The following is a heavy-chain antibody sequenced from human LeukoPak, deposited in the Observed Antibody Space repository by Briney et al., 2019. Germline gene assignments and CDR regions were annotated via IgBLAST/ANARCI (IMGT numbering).Heavy chain of an antibody. D-gene: IGHD6-13*01. J-gene: IGHJ4*02. Sequence: GGSLRLSCAASGFTFSSYAMHWVRQAPGKGLEWVAVISYDGSNKYYADSVKGRFTISRDNSKNTLYLQMNSLRAENTAVYCCARDRDSSSWSRGYFDYWGQGTLVTVSS. CDR1: GFTFSSYA. CDR3: ARDRDSSSWSRGYFDY. CDR2: ISYDGSNK. V-gene: IGHV3-30*04.